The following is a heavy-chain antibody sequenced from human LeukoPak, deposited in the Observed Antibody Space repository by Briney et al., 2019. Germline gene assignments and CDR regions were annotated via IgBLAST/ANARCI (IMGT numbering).Heavy chain of an antibody. CDR2: INSDGTST. J-gene: IGHJ4*02. CDR3: VRGAPFDY. V-gene: IGHV3-74*01. Sequence: GGSLRLSCVASGFTFSTYWMHWVRQAPGKGLVWVSRINSDGTSTSYADSVKGRFTISRDNAKNMLYLEMNSLRVDDTSVYYCVRGAPFDYWGQGTLVTVSS. CDR1: GFTFSTYW. D-gene: IGHD1-26*01.